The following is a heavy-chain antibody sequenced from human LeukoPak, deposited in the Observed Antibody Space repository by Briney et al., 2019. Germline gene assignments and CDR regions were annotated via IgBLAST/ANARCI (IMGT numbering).Heavy chain of an antibody. V-gene: IGHV1-2*02. CDR2: INPNSGGT. J-gene: IGHJ4*02. Sequence: ASVKVSCKASGYTFTGYYMHWVRQAPGQGLEWMGWINPNSGGTNYAQKFQGRVTMTRDTSISTAYMELSRLRSDDTAVYYCARDLNIFGVVSCYFDYWGQGTLVTVSS. CDR3: ARDLNIFGVVSCYFDY. CDR1: GYTFTGYY. D-gene: IGHD3-3*02.